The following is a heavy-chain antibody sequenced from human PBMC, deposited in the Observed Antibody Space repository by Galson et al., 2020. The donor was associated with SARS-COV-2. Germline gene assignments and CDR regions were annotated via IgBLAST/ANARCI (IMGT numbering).Heavy chain of an antibody. CDR3: TRGAGAWFGELLDY. J-gene: IGHJ4*02. D-gene: IGHD3-10*01. V-gene: IGHV7-4-1*02. Sequence: ASVKVSCKASGYIFNNYALNWVRQAPGQGLEWMAWINTNTGNPTYAQGFTGRFVISLDSSISTAYLQITSLKAEDTAVYYCTRGAGAWFGELLDYWGQGTLVTVSS. CDR1: GYIFNNYA. CDR2: INTNTGNP.